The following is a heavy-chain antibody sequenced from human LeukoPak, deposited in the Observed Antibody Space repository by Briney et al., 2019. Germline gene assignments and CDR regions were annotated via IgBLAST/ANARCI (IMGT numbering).Heavy chain of an antibody. CDR3: AKDFYDSSGSRYDY. V-gene: IGHV3-48*01. CDR1: GFTFSSYS. CDR2: ITRSSSAK. D-gene: IGHD3-22*01. Sequence: GGSLRLSCVASGFTFSSYSMNWVRQAPGKGLEWVSYITRSSSAKFYADSVKGRFTISRDNAENLLYLQMNSLRAEDTAVYYCAKDFYDSSGSRYDYWGQGTLVTVSS. J-gene: IGHJ4*02.